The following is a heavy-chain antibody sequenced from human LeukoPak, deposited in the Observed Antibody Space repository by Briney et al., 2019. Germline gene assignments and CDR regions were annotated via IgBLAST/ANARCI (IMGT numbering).Heavy chain of an antibody. CDR1: GFTFSDYY. J-gene: IGHJ6*02. D-gene: IGHD6-19*01. V-gene: IGHV3-11*01. Sequence: GGSLRLSCAASGFTFSDYYMSWIRRAPGKGLEWVSYISSSGSTIYYSDSVKGRFTNSRDNAKNSLYLQMNSLRAEDTAVYYCARAPGAVYYGMDVWGQGTTVTVSS. CDR3: ARAPGAVYYGMDV. CDR2: ISSSGSTI.